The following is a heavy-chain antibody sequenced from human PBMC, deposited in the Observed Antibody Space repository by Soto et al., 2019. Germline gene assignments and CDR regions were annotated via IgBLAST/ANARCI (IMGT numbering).Heavy chain of an antibody. CDR2: VAQNGYT. Sequence: QVQLQESGPGLMEPSGTLSLTCTVPSGSISSSNWWSWVRQPPGKGLEWIGEVAQNGYTHRPSALENRVTVSVDKSRNHFSLRLTSVTAAETAVFYCARNRYDGYDFDSWGQGTLVVVSP. D-gene: IGHD5-12*01. CDR3: ARNRYDGYDFDS. J-gene: IGHJ4*02. V-gene: IGHV4-4*02. CDR1: SGSISSSNW.